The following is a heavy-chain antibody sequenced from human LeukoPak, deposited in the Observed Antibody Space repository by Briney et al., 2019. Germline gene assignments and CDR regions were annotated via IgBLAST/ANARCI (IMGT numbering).Heavy chain of an antibody. V-gene: IGHV3-30*18. J-gene: IGHJ4*02. D-gene: IGHD3-22*01. Sequence: GRSLRPSCAASGFTFSSYGMHWVRQAPGKGLEWVAVISYDGSNKYYADSVKGRFTISRDNSKNTLYLQMNSLRAEDTAVYYCAKGRGRYYYDSSGDYWGQGTLVTVSS. CDR1: GFTFSSYG. CDR3: AKGRGRYYYDSSGDY. CDR2: ISYDGSNK.